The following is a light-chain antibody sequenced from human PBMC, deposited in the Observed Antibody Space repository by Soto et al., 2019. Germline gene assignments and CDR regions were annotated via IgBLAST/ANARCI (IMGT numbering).Light chain of an antibody. CDR1: QSVSDTH. J-gene: IGKJ1*01. CDR2: DAS. CDR3: HQYGMSPQT. V-gene: IGKV3-20*01. Sequence: EIVLTQSQGALSLSPCESAALFFSASQSVSDTHVAWYQQRPGQAPRLLIYDASRRDIGVPDRFSGSGSGTDFTLTISGLEPEDFAVYFCHQYGMSPQTFGQGTKVDIK.